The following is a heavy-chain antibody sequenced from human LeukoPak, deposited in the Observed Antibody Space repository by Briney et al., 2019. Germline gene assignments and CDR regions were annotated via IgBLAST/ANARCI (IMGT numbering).Heavy chain of an antibody. Sequence: PGRSLRLSCAASGFIFGSYGMHWVRQAPGKGLEWVAVIWYDGNKKYYADSVKGRFTISKDNSKNTLYLQMNSLRVEDSAVYYCARDHSTTGTYPADYWGQGTLVTVSS. D-gene: IGHD1-26*01. CDR1: GFIFGSYG. J-gene: IGHJ4*02. V-gene: IGHV3-33*01. CDR3: ARDHSTTGTYPADY. CDR2: IWYDGNKK.